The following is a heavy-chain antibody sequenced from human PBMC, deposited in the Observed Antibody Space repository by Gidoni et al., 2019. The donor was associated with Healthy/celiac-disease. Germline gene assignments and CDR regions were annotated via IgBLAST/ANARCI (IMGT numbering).Heavy chain of an antibody. Sequence: QVQLVQSGAEVKKPGSSVKVSCKASGGTFSSYTISWVRQAPGQGLEWMGRIIPILGIANYAQKFQGRVTITADKSTSTAYMELSSLRSEDTAVYYCAAAYCGGDCYSDYYYYYGMDVWGQGTTVTVSS. V-gene: IGHV1-69*02. J-gene: IGHJ6*02. CDR2: IIPILGIA. CDR1: GGTFSSYT. CDR3: AAAYCGGDCYSDYYYYYGMDV. D-gene: IGHD2-21*02.